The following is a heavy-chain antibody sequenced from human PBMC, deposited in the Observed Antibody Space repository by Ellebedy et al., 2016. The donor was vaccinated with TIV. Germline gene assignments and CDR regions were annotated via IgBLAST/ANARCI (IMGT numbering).Heavy chain of an antibody. CDR1: GYRFTDYW. Sequence: GESLKISXMGSGYRFTDYWVGWVRQMPGKGLEWMGVIYPHDSETRYSPSFQGQVIFSVDKSISTAYLQWSSLKASDTAMYYCARIYGDYVSGYYYYYGMDVWGQGTTVTVSS. V-gene: IGHV5-51*01. CDR3: ARIYGDYVSGYYYYYGMDV. J-gene: IGHJ6*02. CDR2: IYPHDSET. D-gene: IGHD4-17*01.